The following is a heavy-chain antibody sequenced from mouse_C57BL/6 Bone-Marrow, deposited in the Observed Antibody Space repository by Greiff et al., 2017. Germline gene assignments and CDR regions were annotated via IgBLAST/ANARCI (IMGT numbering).Heavy chain of an antibody. CDR2: INPNNGGT. Sequence: EVQLQQSGPELVKPGASVKISCKASGYTFTDYYMNWVKQSPGKSLEWIGDINPNNGGTSYNQKFKGKATLTVDKSSSTAYMVLRSLTSEDSAVYCGAREPIYGNYNFDYWGQGTTLTVSS. CDR1: GYTFTDYY. J-gene: IGHJ2*01. D-gene: IGHD2-1*01. V-gene: IGHV1-26*01. CDR3: AREPIYGNYNFDY.